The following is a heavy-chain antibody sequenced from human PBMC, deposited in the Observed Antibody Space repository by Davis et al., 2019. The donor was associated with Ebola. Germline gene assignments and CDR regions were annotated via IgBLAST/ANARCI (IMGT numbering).Heavy chain of an antibody. CDR3: AKALGFSSGWFLKEAFDV. Sequence: SLKISCVASEFTFNGYAMHWVRQAPGRGLQWVAAISSDGSDKNYVDSAKGRFIISRDNSNNTLSLQMDSLGPEDTAVYYCAKALGFSSGWFLKEAFDVWSQGTKVTVSS. V-gene: IGHV3-30*18. CDR1: EFTFNGYA. J-gene: IGHJ3*01. D-gene: IGHD6-19*01. CDR2: ISSDGSDK.